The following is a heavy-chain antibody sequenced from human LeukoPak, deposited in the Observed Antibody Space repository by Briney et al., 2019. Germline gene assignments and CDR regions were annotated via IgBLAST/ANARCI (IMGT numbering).Heavy chain of an antibody. V-gene: IGHV4-4*07. CDR2: IYTSGST. D-gene: IGHD4-23*01. CDR3: ARALRWAGGFDP. Sequence: SETLSLTGTVSGCSISSYYWSWIRQPAGKGLEWIGRIYTSGSTNYNPSIKSRVTMSVDTSKNQFSLKLSSVTAADTAVYYCARALRWAGGFDPWGQGPLVTVSS. CDR1: GCSISSYY. J-gene: IGHJ5*02.